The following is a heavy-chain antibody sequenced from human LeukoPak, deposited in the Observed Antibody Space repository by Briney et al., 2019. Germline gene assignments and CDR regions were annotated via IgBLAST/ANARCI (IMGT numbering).Heavy chain of an antibody. CDR1: GFTFSRYD. J-gene: IGHJ3*02. V-gene: IGHV3-13*01. D-gene: IGHD2-2*01. Sequence: GGSPRLSCAASGFTFSRYDMHWVRQTTGKGLEWVSAIGTAGETHYPGSVKGRFTISRENAKNSLYLQMNSLRAGDTAVYYCARGLRYCSSTSCYSIDAFDIWGQGTMVTVSS. CDR2: IGTAGET. CDR3: ARGLRYCSSTSCYSIDAFDI.